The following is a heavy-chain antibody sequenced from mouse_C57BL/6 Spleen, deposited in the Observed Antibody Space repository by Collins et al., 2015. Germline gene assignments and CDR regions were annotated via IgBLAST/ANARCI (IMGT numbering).Heavy chain of an antibody. CDR3: ARNYGSSPYWYFDV. V-gene: IGHV1-9*01. D-gene: IGHD1-1*01. CDR1: GYTFSSYW. CDR2: ILPGSGST. J-gene: IGHJ1*01. Sequence: QVQLQQSGAELMKPGASVKISCKATGYTFSSYWIEWVKQRPGHGLEWIGEILPGSGSTNYNEKFKGKATFTADTSSNTAYMQLSSLTSEDSAVYYCARNYGSSPYWYFDVWGAGTTVTVSS.